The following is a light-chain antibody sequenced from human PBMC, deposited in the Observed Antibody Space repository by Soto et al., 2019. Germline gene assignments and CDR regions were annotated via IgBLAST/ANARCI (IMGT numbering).Light chain of an antibody. CDR3: HQRSGWPLIS. Sequence: EIVLTQSPATLSLSPGDRATLSCRASHSVTDYVAWYQQKPGQSPRLLIYDDSNRATGVPPRFSGSGSGTDFTLTISSLEPEDFAVYYCHQRSGWPLISFGQGTRLEI. CDR1: HSVTDY. J-gene: IGKJ5*01. V-gene: IGKV3-11*01. CDR2: DDS.